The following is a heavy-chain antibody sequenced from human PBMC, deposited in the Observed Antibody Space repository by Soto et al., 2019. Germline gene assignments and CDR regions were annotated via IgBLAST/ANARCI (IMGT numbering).Heavy chain of an antibody. Sequence: QVQLVQSGAEVKKPGSSVKVSCKASGGTFSSYTISWVRQAPGQGLEWMGRIIPILGIANYEHKFQGRVTINADKSTSTAYMELSSLRSEDTAVYYSARDVAAAGTLGELDYWGQGTLVTVSS. D-gene: IGHD6-13*01. J-gene: IGHJ4*02. CDR1: GGTFSSYT. V-gene: IGHV1-69*08. CDR3: ARDVAAAGTLGELDY. CDR2: IIPILGIA.